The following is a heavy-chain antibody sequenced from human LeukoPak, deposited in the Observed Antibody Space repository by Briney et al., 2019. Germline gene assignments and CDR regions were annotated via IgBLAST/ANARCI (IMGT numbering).Heavy chain of an antibody. CDR2: INHSGGT. CDR3: ARGVDYYGV. V-gene: IGHV4-34*01. CDR1: GGSFSGYS. J-gene: IGHJ4*02. D-gene: IGHD3-10*01. Sequence: SETLSLACAAYGGSFSGYSWNWIGQPPVKGLEWIGEINHSGGTNYNPSLKSRVTISVDTSKKQFSLKLSSVTAADTAVYYCARGVDYYGVWGQGTLVTVSS.